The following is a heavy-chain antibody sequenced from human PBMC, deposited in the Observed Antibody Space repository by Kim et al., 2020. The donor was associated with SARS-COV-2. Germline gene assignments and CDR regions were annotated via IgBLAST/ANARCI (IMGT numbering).Heavy chain of an antibody. CDR3: ARDGTDCGGDCYRAFDI. D-gene: IGHD2-21*02. Sequence: SVKVSCKASGGTFSSYAISWVRQAPGQGLEWMGGIIPIFGTANYAQKFQGRVTITADKSTSTAYMELSSLRSEDTAVYYCARDGTDCGGDCYRAFDIWGQGTMVTVSS. CDR1: GGTFSSYA. J-gene: IGHJ3*02. CDR2: IIPIFGTA. V-gene: IGHV1-69*06.